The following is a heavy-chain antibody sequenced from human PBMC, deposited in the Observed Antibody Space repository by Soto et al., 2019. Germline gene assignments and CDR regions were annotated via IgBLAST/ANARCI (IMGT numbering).Heavy chain of an antibody. CDR3: ARDGGTVVTYNWFDP. D-gene: IGHD2-21*02. CDR2: ISYDGSNK. J-gene: IGHJ5*02. CDR1: GFTFSSYA. Sequence: SGGSLRLSCAASGFTFSSYAMHWVRQAPGKGLEWVAVISYDGSNKYYADSVKGRFTISRDNSKNTLYPQMNSLRAEDTAVYYCARDGGTVVTYNWFDPWGQGTLVTVSS. V-gene: IGHV3-30-3*01.